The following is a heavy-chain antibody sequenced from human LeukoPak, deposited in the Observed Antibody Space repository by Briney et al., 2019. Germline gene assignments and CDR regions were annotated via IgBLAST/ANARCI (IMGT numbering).Heavy chain of an antibody. V-gene: IGHV3-30*02. Sequence: PGESLRLSCAASGFTLICCGMHWVRQAPGKGLEWVAFIRYDGSTKYYTDSVKGRFTISRDNSRDTLYLQMNSLRAEDTAVYYCAKDGDDSIDYWGQGTLVTVSS. CDR3: AKDGDDSIDY. J-gene: IGHJ4*02. D-gene: IGHD3-22*01. CDR1: GFTLICCG. CDR2: IRYDGSTK.